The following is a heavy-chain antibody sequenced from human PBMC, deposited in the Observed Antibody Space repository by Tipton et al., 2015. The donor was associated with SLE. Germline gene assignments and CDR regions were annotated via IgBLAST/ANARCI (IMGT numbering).Heavy chain of an antibody. CDR2: IYYSGST. Sequence: LRLSCTVSGGSISSGGYYWSWIRQHPGKGLEWIGYIYYSGSTYYNPSPKSRVTISVDTSKNQFSLKLSSVTAADTAVYYCASIGPVKGLQGSYYFDYWGQGTLVTVSS. CDR1: GGSISSGGYY. CDR3: ASIGPVKGLQGSYYFDY. D-gene: IGHD4-11*01. J-gene: IGHJ4*02. V-gene: IGHV4-31*02.